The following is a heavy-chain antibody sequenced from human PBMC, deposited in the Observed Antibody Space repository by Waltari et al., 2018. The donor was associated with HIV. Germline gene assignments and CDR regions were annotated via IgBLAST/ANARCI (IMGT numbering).Heavy chain of an antibody. CDR1: GFTVSSNY. Sequence: EVQLVESGGGLIQPGGSLRLSCAASGFTVSSNYMSWVRQAPGKGLEWVSVIYSGGSTYYADSVKGRFTISRDNSKNTLYLQMNSLRAEDTAVYYCARDGRSSSWSDYYGMDVWGQGTTVTVSS. CDR3: ARDGRSSSWSDYYGMDV. V-gene: IGHV3-53*01. J-gene: IGHJ6*02. D-gene: IGHD6-13*01. CDR2: IYSGGST.